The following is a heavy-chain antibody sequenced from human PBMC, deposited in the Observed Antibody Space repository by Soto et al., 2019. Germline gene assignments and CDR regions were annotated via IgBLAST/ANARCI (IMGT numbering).Heavy chain of an antibody. V-gene: IGHV4-4*07. Sequence: QVQPQESGPGLVKPSETLSLTCTVSGGSISSYHWSWIRQPAGKGLEWIGLIYTSGCTTYNPSLKSRVAMSLDTSKSQFSLRLTSVTAADTAVYYCARFYYDSSGYYQDWFDPWGQGALVTVSS. D-gene: IGHD3-22*01. CDR3: ARFYYDSSGYYQDWFDP. CDR1: GGSISSYH. J-gene: IGHJ5*02. CDR2: IYTSGCT.